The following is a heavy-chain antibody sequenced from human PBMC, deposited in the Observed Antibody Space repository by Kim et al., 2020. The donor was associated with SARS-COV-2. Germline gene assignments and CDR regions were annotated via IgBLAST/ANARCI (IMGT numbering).Heavy chain of an antibody. Sequence: ASVKVSCKASGYSFSYSGIVWVRQAPGQGLVWMGFISGYNGNTNFALEIQDRLTLTLDTSTNTAHMDLRSLRYDDTSVYYCARERHYFDRRGTDSWGQGTLVTGSS. CDR3: ARERHYFDRRGTDS. D-gene: IGHD3-9*01. V-gene: IGHV1-18*01. CDR2: ISGYNGNT. CDR1: GYSFSYSG. J-gene: IGHJ4*02.